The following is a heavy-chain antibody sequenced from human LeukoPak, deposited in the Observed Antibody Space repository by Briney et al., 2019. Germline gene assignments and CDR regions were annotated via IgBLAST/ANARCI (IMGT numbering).Heavy chain of an antibody. V-gene: IGHV3-7*03. CDR2: IKQDGSEK. D-gene: IGHD3-16*02. J-gene: IGHJ4*02. CDR1: GFTFSSYR. CDR3: ARDGGYDYVWGSYRYGGYFDY. Sequence: GGSLRLSCAASGFTFSSYRMSWVRQAPGKGREWVANIKQDGSEKYYVDSVKGRFTISRDNAKNSLYLQRNSLRAEDTAVYYCARDGGYDYVWGSYRYGGYFDYWGQGTLVTVSS.